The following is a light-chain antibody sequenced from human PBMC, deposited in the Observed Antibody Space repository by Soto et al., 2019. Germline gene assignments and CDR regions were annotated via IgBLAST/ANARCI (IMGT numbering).Light chain of an antibody. V-gene: IGKV3-20*01. CDR2: GAS. J-gene: IGKJ1*01. CDR3: HQYAASPRT. CDR1: QSVGNNF. Sequence: EIVLTQSPGTLSLSPGERATLSCRASQSVGNNFLAWYQQKPGQAPRFLIYGASTWATGIPDRFSGSGSGTDFTLTISRLEPEDFAVYYCHQYAASPRTFGQGTKVEIK.